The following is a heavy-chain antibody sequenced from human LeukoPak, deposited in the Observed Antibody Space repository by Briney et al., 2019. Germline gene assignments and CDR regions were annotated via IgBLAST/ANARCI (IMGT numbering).Heavy chain of an antibody. D-gene: IGHD6-13*01. J-gene: IGHJ3*01. Sequence: SETLSLTCTVSGGSISSYYWSWVRQPPGKGLEWIGFVYYTGSTNYSPSLKSRVTISVDTSKNQFSLTPRSVTAADTAVYYCARISSSNWYNERGAFDVWGQGTMVTVSS. CDR3: ARISSSNWYNERGAFDV. CDR2: VYYTGST. V-gene: IGHV4-59*01. CDR1: GGSISSYY.